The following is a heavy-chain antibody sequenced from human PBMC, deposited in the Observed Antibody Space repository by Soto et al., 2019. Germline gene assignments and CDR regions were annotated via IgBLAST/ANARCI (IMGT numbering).Heavy chain of an antibody. CDR3: ARSHSTVTFYGMDV. CDR1: GFTFSSYG. Sequence: QVQLVESGGGVVQPGRSLRLSCAASGFTFSSYGMHWVRQAPGKGLEWVAVIWYDGSNKYYADSVKGRFTISRDNSKNTLYLQMDGLRAEDRPVYYCARSHSTVTFYGMDVWGQGTTVTVFS. J-gene: IGHJ6*02. CDR2: IWYDGSNK. V-gene: IGHV3-33*01. D-gene: IGHD4-17*01.